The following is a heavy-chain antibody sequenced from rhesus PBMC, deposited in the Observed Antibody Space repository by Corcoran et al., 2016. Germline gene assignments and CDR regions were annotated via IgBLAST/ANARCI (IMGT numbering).Heavy chain of an antibody. CDR2: IYSSSGNT. V-gene: IGHV4S7*01. Sequence: QVQLQESGPGLLKPSETLSLTCAVSGVSLSAGYGWGGVRQPPAKGLECIGSIYSSSGNTSYNPSLKSRATISTDTSKNQFALKLSSVTAADTAVYYCARESGLLGNFDYWGQGVLVTVSS. D-gene: IGHD3-34*01. CDR1: GVSLSAGYG. CDR3: ARESGLLGNFDY. J-gene: IGHJ4*01.